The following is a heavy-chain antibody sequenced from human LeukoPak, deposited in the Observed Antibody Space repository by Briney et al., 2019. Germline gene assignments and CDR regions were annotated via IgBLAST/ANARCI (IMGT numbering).Heavy chain of an antibody. CDR1: GESFSGYY. V-gene: IGHV4-34*01. J-gene: IGHJ4*02. CDR3: ASAGSLSYFDY. Sequence: SEALSLTCAVYGESFSGYYWTWIRRSPGKGLEWIGEINPGGSTYFNPSLKSRLTISRDTSKNQFSLRLRSVTAADTAVCYCASAGSLSYFDYWGQGTLVTVSS. D-gene: IGHD1-26*01. CDR2: INPGGST.